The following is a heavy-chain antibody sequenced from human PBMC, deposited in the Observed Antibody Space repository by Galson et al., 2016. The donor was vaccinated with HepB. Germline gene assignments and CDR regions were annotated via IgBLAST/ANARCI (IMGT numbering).Heavy chain of an antibody. V-gene: IGHV2-70*01. D-gene: IGHD1-26*01. Sequence: PALVKPTQTLTLTCTFSGFSLSTSGMCVSWIRQPPGKALEWLALIDWDDDKYYSTSLKTRLTISKDTSKNQVVLTMTNMDPGDTATYYCARIGTSLHSGSYYDYPFDYWGQGTLVTVSS. CDR2: IDWDDDK. J-gene: IGHJ4*02. CDR1: GFSLSTSGMC. CDR3: ARIGTSLHSGSYYDYPFDY.